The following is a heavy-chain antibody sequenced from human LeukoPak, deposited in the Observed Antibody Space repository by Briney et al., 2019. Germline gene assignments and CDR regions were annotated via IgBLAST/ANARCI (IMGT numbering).Heavy chain of an antibody. V-gene: IGHV3-21*01. D-gene: IGHD3-10*01. J-gene: IGHJ4*02. CDR3: ARDLSRGLRYFDY. CDR1: GFTFSSYS. CDR2: ISSSSSYI. Sequence: PGGSLRLSCAASGFTFSSYSMNWVRQAPGKGLEWVSSISSSSSYIYYADSVKGRFTISRDNAKNSLYLQMNSLRAEDTAVYYCARDLSRGLRYFDYWGQGTLVTVSS.